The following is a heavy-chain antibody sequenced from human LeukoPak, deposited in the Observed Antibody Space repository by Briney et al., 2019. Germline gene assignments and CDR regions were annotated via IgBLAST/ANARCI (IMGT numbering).Heavy chain of an antibody. V-gene: IGHV3-23*01. CDR3: AKGSAVTSFEGRH. Sequence: GGSLRLSCAVSGFTFSSCAMTGVRQAPGKGLEWVSGISGSGDRTNYADSVKGRFTISRDNSKNTLHLQMNSLRAEDTALYYCAKGSAVTSFEGRHWGQGTLVTVSS. CDR1: GFTFSSCA. D-gene: IGHD4-17*01. J-gene: IGHJ4*02. CDR2: ISGSGDRT.